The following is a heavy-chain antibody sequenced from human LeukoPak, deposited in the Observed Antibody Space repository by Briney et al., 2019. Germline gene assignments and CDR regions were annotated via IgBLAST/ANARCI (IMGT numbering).Heavy chain of an antibody. V-gene: IGHV3-23*01. J-gene: IGHJ4*02. CDR1: GFTFSSYA. CDR2: ISGSGGST. CDR3: AKDSRWTTRSLFDY. D-gene: IGHD4-17*01. Sequence: PGGSLKLSCAASGFTFSSYAMSWVRQAPGKGLEWVSAISGSGGSTYYADSVKGRFTISRDNSKNTLYLQMNSLRAEDTAVYYCAKDSRWTTRSLFDYWGQGTLVTVSS.